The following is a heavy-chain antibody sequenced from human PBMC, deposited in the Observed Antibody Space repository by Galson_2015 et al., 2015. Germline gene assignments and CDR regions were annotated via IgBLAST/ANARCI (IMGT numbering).Heavy chain of an antibody. CDR1: GYSFSNYW. CDR3: ARHYYGSGSYYLDS. J-gene: IGHJ4*02. Sequence: QSGAEVTKPGESLTISCEGSGYSFSNYWVAWVRQTPGKGLEWMGIIYPGDSNTRYSPSFQGQLTISADKSISTAYLQWSSLKASDTAIYYCARHYYGSGSYYLDSWGQGTLVTVSS. D-gene: IGHD3-10*01. CDR2: IYPGDSNT. V-gene: IGHV5-51*01.